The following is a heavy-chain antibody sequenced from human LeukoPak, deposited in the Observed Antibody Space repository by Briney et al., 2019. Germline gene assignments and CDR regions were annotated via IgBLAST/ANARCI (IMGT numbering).Heavy chain of an antibody. CDR1: GGSISSYY. V-gene: IGHV4-59*12. J-gene: IGHJ6*03. CDR3: ARGEWLRFLYYYYYYMDV. CDR2: IYYSGST. D-gene: IGHD5-12*01. Sequence: SETLSLTCTVSGGSISSYYWSWIRQPPGKGLEWIGYIYYSGSTNYNPSLKSRVTISVDTSKNQFSLKLSSVTAADTAVYYCARGEWLRFLYYYYYYMDVWGKGTTVTVSS.